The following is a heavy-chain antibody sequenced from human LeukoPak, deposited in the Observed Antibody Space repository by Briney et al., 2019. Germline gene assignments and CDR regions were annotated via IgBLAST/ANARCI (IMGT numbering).Heavy chain of an antibody. CDR3: ATLGYCSSTRCRDY. D-gene: IGHD2-2*01. Sequence: GSLRLSWAASGFIFSSYQKNWVRQAPGKGLEWVSYISSSGSIIYYADSVKGRFTISRDNAKNSLYLQMNSLRAEDTAVYYCATLGYCSSTRCRDYWGQGTLVTVSS. CDR2: ISSSGSII. CDR1: GFIFSSYQ. J-gene: IGHJ4*02. V-gene: IGHV3-48*03.